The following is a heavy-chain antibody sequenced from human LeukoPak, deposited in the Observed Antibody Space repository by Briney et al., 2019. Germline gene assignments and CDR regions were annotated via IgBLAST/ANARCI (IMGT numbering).Heavy chain of an antibody. CDR1: GGSISSGSYY. D-gene: IGHD4-17*01. J-gene: IGHJ5*02. V-gene: IGHV4-61*02. CDR2: IYTSGST. Sequence: SEXLSLTCTVSGGSISSGSYYWSWIRQPAGKGLEWIGRIYTSGSTNYNPSLKSRVTISVETSKNQFSLKLSSVTAADTAVYYCARDTPPDYVGNWFDPWGQGTLVTVSS. CDR3: ARDTPPDYVGNWFDP.